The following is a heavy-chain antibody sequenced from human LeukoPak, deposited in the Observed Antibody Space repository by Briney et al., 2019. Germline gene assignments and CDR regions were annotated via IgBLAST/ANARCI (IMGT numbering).Heavy chain of an antibody. D-gene: IGHD3-22*01. Sequence: SETLSLTCAVSGVSITNGYWWYWVRQTPGKGLEWIGEIYHNGRTKYNPSLKSRVSILVDKSKNQFSLNLSSVTAADTAVYYCARERDVGIAMIVVVITRYFDYWGQGTLVTVSS. CDR3: ARERDVGIAMIVVVITRYFDY. CDR1: GVSITNGYW. J-gene: IGHJ4*02. CDR2: IYHNGRT. V-gene: IGHV4-4*02.